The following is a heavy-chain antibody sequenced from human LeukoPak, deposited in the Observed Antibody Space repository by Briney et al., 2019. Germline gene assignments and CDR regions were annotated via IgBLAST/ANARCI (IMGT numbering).Heavy chain of an antibody. CDR2: IKEDGSEK. D-gene: IGHD2-15*01. J-gene: IGHJ6*02. V-gene: IGHV3-7*04. Sequence: PGGSLRLSCAASGFTFSSYWMSWVRQAPGKGLEWVANIKEDGSEKYYVDSVKGRFTISRDNAKNSLYLQMNSLRAEDTAVYYCARDGSGNRYYYGMDVWGQGTTVTVSS. CDR1: GFTFSSYW. CDR3: ARDGSGNRYYYGMDV.